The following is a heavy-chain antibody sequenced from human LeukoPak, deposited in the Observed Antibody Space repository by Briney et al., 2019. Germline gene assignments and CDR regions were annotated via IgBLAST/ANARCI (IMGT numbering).Heavy chain of an antibody. V-gene: IGHV1-2*02. CDR2: LNPHSGGT. D-gene: IGHD5-18*01. J-gene: IGHJ6*02. CDR1: GYTLRDYY. CDR3: ARGLRISNGSDV. Sequence: GATVKVSCKASGYTLRDYYIYWVRQAPGQGLEWLGWLNPHSGGTNYAQKFQGRVTLTSDTSISTAYMELSPLTSDDTAIYYCARGLRISNGSDVWGQGTTVIVSS.